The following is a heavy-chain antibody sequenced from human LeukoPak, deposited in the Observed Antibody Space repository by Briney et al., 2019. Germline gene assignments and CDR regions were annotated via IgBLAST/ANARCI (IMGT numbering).Heavy chain of an antibody. D-gene: IGHD3-3*01. J-gene: IGHJ4*02. CDR3: ARGDFWSGYYPPDYFDY. V-gene: IGHV4-38-2*01. CDR2: IYHSGST. CDR1: GYSISSGYY. Sequence: SETLSLXCAVSGYSISSGYYWGWIRQPPGKGLGWIGSIYHSGSTYYNPSLKSRVTISVDTSKNQFSLKLSSVTAADTAVYYCARGDFWSGYYPPDYFDYWGRGTLVTVSS.